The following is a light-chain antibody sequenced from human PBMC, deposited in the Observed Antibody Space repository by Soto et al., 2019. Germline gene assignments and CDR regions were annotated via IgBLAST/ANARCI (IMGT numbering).Light chain of an antibody. CDR1: SSNIGRNN. J-gene: IGLJ1*01. Sequence: QSVLTQPPSASGTPGQRVTISCSGSSSNIGRNNVYWYQQLPGTAPKLLIYRNNQRPSGVPDRFSGSKSGTSGSLAISGLWSEDEADYYCAAWDDSLSGRIFGTGTKVTAL. CDR3: AAWDDSLSGRI. V-gene: IGLV1-47*03. CDR2: RNN.